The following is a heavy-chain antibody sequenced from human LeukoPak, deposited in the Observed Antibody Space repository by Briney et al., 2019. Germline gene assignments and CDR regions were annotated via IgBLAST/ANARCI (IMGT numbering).Heavy chain of an antibody. CDR3: AGGPNIYGSGRSWFDP. CDR2: INPNSGGT. J-gene: IGHJ5*02. V-gene: IGHV1-2*02. Sequence: ASVKVSCKASGYTFTDYYAYWVRQAPGQGLEWMGWINPNSGGTNYAQKFQGRVTMTRDTSIRTVYMELSRLKSDDTAVYYCAGGPNIYGSGRSWFDPWGQGTLVTVSS. CDR1: GYTFTDYY. D-gene: IGHD3-10*01.